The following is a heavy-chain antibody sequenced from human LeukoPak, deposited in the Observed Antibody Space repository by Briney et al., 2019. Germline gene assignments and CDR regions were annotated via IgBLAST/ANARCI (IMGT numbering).Heavy chain of an antibody. J-gene: IGHJ6*02. CDR3: ARAEVDTTMITPANYYGMDV. Sequence: GGSLRLSCAASGFTVSSNYMNWVRQAPGKGLEWVSVIYSGGTTFYAVSVKGRFTISRDNSKNMLYLQMNSLRAEDTAVYYCARAEVDTTMITPANYYGMDVWGQGTTVTVSS. D-gene: IGHD5-18*01. V-gene: IGHV3-53*01. CDR1: GFTVSSNY. CDR2: IYSGGTT.